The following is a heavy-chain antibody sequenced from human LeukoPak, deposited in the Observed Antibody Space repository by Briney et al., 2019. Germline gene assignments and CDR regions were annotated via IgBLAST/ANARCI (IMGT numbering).Heavy chain of an antibody. CDR2: IILIFGTA. CDR1: GGTFSSYA. CDR3: ARATVADFDY. V-gene: IGHV1-69*13. J-gene: IGHJ4*02. Sequence: ASVKVSCKASGGTFSSYAISWVRQAPGQGLEWMGGIILIFGTANYAQKFQGRVTLTADESTSTAYMELSSLRSEDTAVYYCARATVADFDYWGQGTLVTVSS. D-gene: IGHD4-11*01.